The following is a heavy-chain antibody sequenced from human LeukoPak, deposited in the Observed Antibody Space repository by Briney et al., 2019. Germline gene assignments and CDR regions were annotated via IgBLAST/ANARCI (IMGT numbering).Heavy chain of an antibody. CDR1: GGSISSGGYS. CDR2: IYYSGST. CDR3: ARGRGVAAASPILNNWFDP. V-gene: IGHV4-30-4*07. D-gene: IGHD6-13*01. Sequence: SETLSLTCAVSGGSISSGGYSWSWIRQPPGKGLEWIGYIYYSGSTYYNPSLKSRVTISVDTSKNQFSLKLSSVTAADTAVYYCARGRGVAAASPILNNWFDPWGQGTLVTVSS. J-gene: IGHJ5*02.